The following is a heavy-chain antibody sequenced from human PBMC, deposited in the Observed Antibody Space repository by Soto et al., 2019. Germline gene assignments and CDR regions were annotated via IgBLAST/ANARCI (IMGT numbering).Heavy chain of an antibody. Sequence: GGSLRLSCVASGFTFSSHWMNWVRQAPGKGLVWVSRISGDGRTTSHADSVKGRFTISRDNAKNTLYLQMNSLRVEDTAVYYCARGVPNCSSSSCYFDFWGQGIMVTVYS. CDR2: ISGDGRTT. V-gene: IGHV3-74*01. CDR3: ARGVPNCSSSSCYFDF. J-gene: IGHJ4*02. D-gene: IGHD2-2*01. CDR1: GFTFSSHW.